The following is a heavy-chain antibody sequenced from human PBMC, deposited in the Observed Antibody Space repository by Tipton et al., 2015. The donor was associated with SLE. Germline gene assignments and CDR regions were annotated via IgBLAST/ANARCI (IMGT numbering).Heavy chain of an antibody. CDR3: ARDPVETGFDY. D-gene: IGHD5-24*01. Sequence: TLSLTCAVSGYSISSGYYWGWIRQPPGKGLEWIGSTYHSGSTYYNPSLKSRVTISVDTSKKQFSLRLSSVTAADTAVYYCARDPVETGFDYWGQGTLVTVSS. J-gene: IGHJ4*02. CDR2: TYHSGST. V-gene: IGHV4-38-2*02. CDR1: GYSISSGYY.